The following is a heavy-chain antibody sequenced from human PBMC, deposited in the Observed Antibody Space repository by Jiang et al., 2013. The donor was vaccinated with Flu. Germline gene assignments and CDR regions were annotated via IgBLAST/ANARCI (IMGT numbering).Heavy chain of an antibody. V-gene: IGHV4-59*01. J-gene: IGHJ4*02. CDR1: GGSISSYY. CDR2: IYYSGST. D-gene: IGHD3-3*01. Sequence: TLSLTCTVSGGSISSYYWSWIRQPPGKGLEWIGYIYYSGSTNYNPSLKSRVTISVDTSKNQFSLKLSSVTAADTAVYYCARFGYYDFWSGYYTGIDYFDYWGQGTLVTVSS. CDR3: ARFGYYDFWSGYYTGIDYFDY.